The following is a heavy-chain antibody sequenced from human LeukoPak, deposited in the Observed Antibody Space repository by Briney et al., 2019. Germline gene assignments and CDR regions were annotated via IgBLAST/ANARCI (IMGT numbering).Heavy chain of an antibody. CDR2: IYYSGST. J-gene: IGHJ4*02. CDR3: ATRSDYDSSGSYYFDY. CDR1: GGSISSSNW. D-gene: IGHD3-22*01. Sequence: SETLSLTCAVSGGSISSSNWWSWVRQPPGKGLEWIGYIYYSGSTYYNPSLKSRVTISVDTSKNQFSLKLSSVTAADTAVYYCATRSDYDSSGSYYFDYWGQGTLVTVSS. V-gene: IGHV4-30-4*01.